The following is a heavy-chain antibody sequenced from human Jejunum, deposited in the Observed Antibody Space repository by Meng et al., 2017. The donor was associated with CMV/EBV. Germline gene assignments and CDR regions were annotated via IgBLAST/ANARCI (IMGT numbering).Heavy chain of an antibody. CDR3: AKDRVFDY. V-gene: IGHV3-30*02. Sequence: ASGIAFSNVSTYGIHWVRQTPGEGLKWVAFIHSHADTKYYAESVKGRFTISRDNSKNTVYLQMSSLRAEDTAVYYCAKDRVFDYWGQGTLVTVSS. CDR1: GIAFSNVSTYG. CDR2: IHSHADTK. J-gene: IGHJ4*02.